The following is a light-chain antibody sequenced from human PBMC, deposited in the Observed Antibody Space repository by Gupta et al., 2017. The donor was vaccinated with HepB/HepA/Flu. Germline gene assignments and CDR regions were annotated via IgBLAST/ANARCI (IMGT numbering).Light chain of an antibody. V-gene: IGLV2-11*01. CDR1: SSDVGGYKY. Sequence: QSALTQPRSVSGSPGQPVTISCTGTSSDVGGYKYVSWYQQHPGKAHKLRIYDVSKRPAGVPDRFSGSKSGNTAPLTISGLQAEDEADYYCCSYADTYPFIFGGWTKLTVL. CDR2: DVS. CDR3: CSYADTYPFI. J-gene: IGLJ2*01.